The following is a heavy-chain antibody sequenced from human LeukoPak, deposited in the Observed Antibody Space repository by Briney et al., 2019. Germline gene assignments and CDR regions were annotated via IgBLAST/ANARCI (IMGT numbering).Heavy chain of an antibody. V-gene: IGHV4-39*01. Sequence: SETLSLTCTVSGGFISSSTYYWGWIRQPPEKGLELIGSIYYSGSTYSNPSLRSRVTISVDTSKNQFSLKLSSVTAADTAVYYCARYCSSASCYAFDYWGQGTLVTVSS. CDR3: ARYCSSASCYAFDY. D-gene: IGHD2-2*01. CDR1: GGFISSSTYY. J-gene: IGHJ4*02. CDR2: IYYSGST.